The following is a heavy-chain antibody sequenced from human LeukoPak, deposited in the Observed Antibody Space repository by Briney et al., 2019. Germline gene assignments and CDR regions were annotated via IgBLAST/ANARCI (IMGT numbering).Heavy chain of an antibody. J-gene: IGHJ4*02. CDR2: IYYSGST. CDR1: GGSISSSSYY. V-gene: IGHV4-39*01. CDR3: ARCGGGWFVPGSNFDY. D-gene: IGHD6-19*01. Sequence: SETLSLTCTVSGGSISSSSYYWGWIRQPPGKGLEWIGSIYYSGSTYYNPSLKSRVTISVDTSKNQFSLKLSSVTAADTAVYYCARCGGGWFVPGSNFDYWGQGTLVTVSS.